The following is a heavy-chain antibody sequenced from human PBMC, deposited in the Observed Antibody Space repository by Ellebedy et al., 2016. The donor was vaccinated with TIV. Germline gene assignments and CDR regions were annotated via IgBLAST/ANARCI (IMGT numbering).Heavy chain of an antibody. CDR3: ARVSRYYDYRSDLYSTFDP. Sequence: SGPTLVKPTQPLTLTYSLSGLPLTTFGPVVAWIRHPPVKPLEWLTSISWDDHKGFNSSLRDRLAITKDTSGNRVVLTMTNVDRMDTGTYYCARVSRYYDYRSDLYSTFDPWGPGTLVTVSS. D-gene: IGHD3-3*01. V-gene: IGHV2-5*02. CDR2: ISWDDHK. J-gene: IGHJ5*02. CDR1: GLPLTTFGPV.